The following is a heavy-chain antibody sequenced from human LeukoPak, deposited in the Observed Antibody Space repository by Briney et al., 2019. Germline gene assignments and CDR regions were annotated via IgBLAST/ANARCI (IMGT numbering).Heavy chain of an antibody. D-gene: IGHD3-10*01. V-gene: IGHV1-2*02. J-gene: IGHJ3*02. CDR1: GYTFTGYY. CDR2: INPNSGGT. Sequence: SVKVSCKASGYTFTGYYMHWVRQAPGQGLEWMGWINPNSGGTNSAQKFQGRVTMTRDTSISTAYMELRSLRSDDTAVYYCARSRGSGSYDAFDIWGQGTMVTVSS. CDR3: ARSRGSGSYDAFDI.